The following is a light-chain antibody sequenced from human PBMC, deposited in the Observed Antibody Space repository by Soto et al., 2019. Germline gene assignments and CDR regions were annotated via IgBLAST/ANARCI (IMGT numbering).Light chain of an antibody. V-gene: IGLV2-14*01. CDR3: SSYTSSSTLYV. J-gene: IGLJ1*01. CDR1: SSDVGGYNY. Sequence: QSVLTQPASVSGSPGQSITISCTGTSSDVGGYNYVSWYQQHPGKAHKLMIYDVSNRPSGVSNRFSGSKSGNTASLTISGLQAEDEADYYCSSYTSSSTLYVFGTGNKLTVL. CDR2: DVS.